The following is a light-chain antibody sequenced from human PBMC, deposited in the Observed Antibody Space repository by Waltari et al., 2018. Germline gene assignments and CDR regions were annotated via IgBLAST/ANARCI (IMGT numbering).Light chain of an antibody. CDR1: CSDIGAYNL. CDR2: EFT. J-gene: IGLJ2*01. CDR3: CSYAGRRILGVV. Sequence: QSALTQPASVSGSPGQSLTISCTGTCSDIGAYNLISWYQQPPGKAPKRMIYEFTKWPSGVSNRFSGSKSGNTASLTISGLQAEDEADYYCCSYAGRRILGVVFGGGTKLTVL. V-gene: IGLV2-23*02.